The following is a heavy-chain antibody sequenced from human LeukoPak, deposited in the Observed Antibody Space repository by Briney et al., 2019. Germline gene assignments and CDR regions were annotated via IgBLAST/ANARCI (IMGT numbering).Heavy chain of an antibody. CDR2: IYTSGRT. CDR3: ARLTYDFWSGYYVGYYFDY. Sequence: SETLSLTRTVSGDSISSYYWSWIRQPPGKGLEWIGYIYTSGRTNYNPSLKSRVTISVDTSKTQFSLKLSSVTAADTAVYYCARLTYDFWSGYYVGYYFDYWGPGTLVTVSS. D-gene: IGHD3-3*01. V-gene: IGHV4-4*09. J-gene: IGHJ4*02. CDR1: GDSISSYY.